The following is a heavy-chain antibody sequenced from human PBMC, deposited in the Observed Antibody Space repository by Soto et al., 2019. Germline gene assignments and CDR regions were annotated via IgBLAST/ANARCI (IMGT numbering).Heavy chain of an antibody. Sequence: QVQLQESGPGLVKPSQTLSLTCTVSGGSISSGGYYWSWIRQHPGKGLEWIGYIYYSGSTYYNPSLKSRVTISVDTSKNQFSLKLSSVTAADTAVYYCAREWRCSGGSCYPPVYYFDYWGQGTLVTVSS. CDR1: GGSISSGGYY. D-gene: IGHD2-15*01. J-gene: IGHJ4*02. CDR2: IYYSGST. V-gene: IGHV4-31*03. CDR3: AREWRCSGGSCYPPVYYFDY.